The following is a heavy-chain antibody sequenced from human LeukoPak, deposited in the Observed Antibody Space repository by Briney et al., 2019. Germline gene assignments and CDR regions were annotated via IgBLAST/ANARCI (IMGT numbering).Heavy chain of an antibody. V-gene: IGHV4-59*01. CDR2: IYYSGSI. D-gene: IGHD2-15*01. J-gene: IGHJ4*02. CDR1: GGSISSYY. CDR3: VVGHNYFDY. Sequence: SETLSLTCSVSGGSISSYYWSWIRQPPGKGLEWIGYIYYSGSINYNPSLKSRVTISVDTSKNQLSLKLSSVTAADTAVYYCVVGHNYFDYWDQGTLVTVSS.